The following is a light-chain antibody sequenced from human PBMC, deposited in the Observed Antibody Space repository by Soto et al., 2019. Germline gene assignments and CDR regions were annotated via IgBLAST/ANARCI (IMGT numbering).Light chain of an antibody. Sequence: EIALTQSPGTLSLSPGERATLSCKTSQSRGSNFLAWYLQKPGQAPRLLIYDASSRATGIPDRFSGSGSGTDFTLTISRLEPEDFAVYYCQQYGRSPWTFGQGTKVDIK. J-gene: IGKJ1*01. CDR1: QSRGSNF. V-gene: IGKV3-20*01. CDR2: DAS. CDR3: QQYGRSPWT.